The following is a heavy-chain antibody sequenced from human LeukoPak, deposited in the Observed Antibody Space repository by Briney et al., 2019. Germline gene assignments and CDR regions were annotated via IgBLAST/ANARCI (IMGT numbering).Heavy chain of an antibody. D-gene: IGHD2-8*01. V-gene: IGHV7-4-1*02. CDR3: ARDLGYCTNGVCYGPYFDY. CDR2: INTNTGNP. Sequence: GASVKVSCKASGYTFTSYAMNWVRQAPGQGLEWMGWINTNTGNPTYAQGFTGRFVFSLDTSVSTAYLQISSLKAEDTAVYYCARDLGYCTNGVCYGPYFDYWGQGTLVTVSS. CDR1: GYTFTSYA. J-gene: IGHJ4*02.